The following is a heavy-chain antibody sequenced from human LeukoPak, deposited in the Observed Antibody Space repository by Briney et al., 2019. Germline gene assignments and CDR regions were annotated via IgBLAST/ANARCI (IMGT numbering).Heavy chain of an antibody. D-gene: IGHD3-10*01. CDR2: IYSGGST. J-gene: IGHJ4*02. CDR1: GFTVSSNY. V-gene: IGHV3-53*01. CDR3: ARDGYLGSYYDLVY. Sequence: GGSLRLSCAASGFTVSSNYMSWVRQAPGKGLEWVSVIYSGGSTYYADSVKGRFTISRDNSKNTLYLQMNSLRAEDTAVYYCARDGYLGSYYDLVYWGQGTLVTVSS.